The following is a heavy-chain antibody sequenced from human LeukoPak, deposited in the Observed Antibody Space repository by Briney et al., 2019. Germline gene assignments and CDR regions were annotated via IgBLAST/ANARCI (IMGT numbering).Heavy chain of an antibody. CDR3: ARDSRYFDWLPFDY. D-gene: IGHD3-9*01. V-gene: IGHV3-48*01. J-gene: IGHJ4*02. Sequence: GGSLRLSCAASGFTLSSYSMNWVRQAPGKGLEWVSYISSSSSTIYYADSVKGRFTISRDNAKNSLYLQMNSLRAEDTAVYYCARDSRYFDWLPFDYWGQGTLVTVSS. CDR1: GFTLSSYS. CDR2: ISSSSSTI.